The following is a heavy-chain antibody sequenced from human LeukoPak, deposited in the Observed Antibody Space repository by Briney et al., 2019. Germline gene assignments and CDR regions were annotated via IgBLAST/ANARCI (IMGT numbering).Heavy chain of an antibody. V-gene: IGHV4-59*01. CDR2: IYYSESA. D-gene: IGHD3-9*01. CDR1: GGSITDYY. Sequence: NPSETLSLTCTVSGGSITDYYWSWIRQPPGKRLEWIGCIYYSESATYNPSLKSRVTISLDTSKNQFFLKLSSVTAADTAVYYCARKRSFDLWGQGTLVTVSS. CDR3: ARKRSFDL. J-gene: IGHJ4*02.